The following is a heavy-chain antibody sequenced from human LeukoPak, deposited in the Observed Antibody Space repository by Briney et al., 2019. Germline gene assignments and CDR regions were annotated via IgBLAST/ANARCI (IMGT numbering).Heavy chain of an antibody. CDR3: ARAGSGSGWYFDY. V-gene: IGHV1-18*01. Sequence: GASVKVSCKASGYDFTSVGITWVRQAPGQGLEWMGWISPYNGDTRYVQKLQGRVTMTTDTSTTTAYMELRSLRFDDTAVYYCARAGSGSGWYFDYWGQGTPVTVSS. J-gene: IGHJ4*02. D-gene: IGHD6-19*01. CDR2: ISPYNGDT. CDR1: GYDFTSVG.